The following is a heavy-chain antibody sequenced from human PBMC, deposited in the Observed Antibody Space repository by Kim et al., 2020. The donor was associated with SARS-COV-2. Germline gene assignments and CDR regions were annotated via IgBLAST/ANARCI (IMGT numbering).Heavy chain of an antibody. CDR2: INSYGSST. Sequence: GGSLRLSCAATGFTFSSYWMHWVRQAPGKGLVWVSRINSYGSSTTYADSVKGRFTVSRDNAKNTLYLQMKSLRAEDTAVYYCARGGTTGEGDHWGQGTLVTVSS. J-gene: IGHJ4*02. D-gene: IGHD7-27*01. V-gene: IGHV3-74*01. CDR3: ARGGTTGEGDH. CDR1: GFTFSSYW.